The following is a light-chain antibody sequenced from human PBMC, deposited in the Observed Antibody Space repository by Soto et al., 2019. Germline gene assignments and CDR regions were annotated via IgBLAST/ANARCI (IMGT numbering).Light chain of an antibody. V-gene: IGKV1-5*03. J-gene: IGKJ1*01. CDR1: QSISSW. CDR2: KAS. CDR3: QQYNVYSRA. Sequence: DIQMTHSPSTLSASVGDRVTITFRASQSISSWLAWYQQKPGKAPKLLIYKASSLESGVPSRFSGSGSGTEFTLTISSLQPDDFATYYCQQYNVYSRAFGQGTKVDIK.